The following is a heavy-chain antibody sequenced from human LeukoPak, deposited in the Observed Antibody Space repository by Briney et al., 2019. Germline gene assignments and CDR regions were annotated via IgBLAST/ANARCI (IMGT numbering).Heavy chain of an antibody. V-gene: IGHV4-59*11. D-gene: IGHD5/OR15-5a*01. CDR3: ARGALRGFYAFFYMDV. J-gene: IGHJ6*03. Sequence: PSETLSLTCTVSGGSISSHYWIWIRQSPEKGLGGIGDISSSGSTGYNPSLRSRVTISLDTSKNQFSLNLSSVTAADTAVYYCARGALRGFYAFFYMDVWGKGTTVTVSS. CDR2: ISSSGST. CDR1: GGSISSHY.